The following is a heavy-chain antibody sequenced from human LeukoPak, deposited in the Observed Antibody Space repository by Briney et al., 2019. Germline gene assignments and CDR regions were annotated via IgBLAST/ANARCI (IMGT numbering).Heavy chain of an antibody. CDR2: IRYDGSNK. V-gene: IGHV3-30*02. Sequence: GGSLRLSCAASGFTFSSYGMHWVRQAPGKGLEWVAFIRYDGSNKYYADSVKGRFTISRGNARNTLYLQMNSLRAEDTAVYYCAKVGPGCSSTSCYPGYWGQGTLVTVSS. CDR3: AKVGPGCSSTSCYPGY. CDR1: GFTFSSYG. J-gene: IGHJ4*02. D-gene: IGHD2-2*01.